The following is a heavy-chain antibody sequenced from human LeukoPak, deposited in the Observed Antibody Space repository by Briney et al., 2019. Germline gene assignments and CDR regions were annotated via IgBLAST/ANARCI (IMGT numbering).Heavy chain of an antibody. J-gene: IGHJ1*01. CDR2: ISSSSSTI. Sequence: PGGSLRLSCAVSGFTFSTYSMNWVRQAPGKGLEWVSYISSSSSTIYYADSVKGRFTISRDNAKNSLYLQVNSLRDEDTAVYYCAKDSDYYHSSGYYYAYFQHWGQGTLVTVSS. CDR3: AKDSDYYHSSGYYYAYFQH. V-gene: IGHV3-48*02. D-gene: IGHD3-22*01. CDR1: GFTFSTYS.